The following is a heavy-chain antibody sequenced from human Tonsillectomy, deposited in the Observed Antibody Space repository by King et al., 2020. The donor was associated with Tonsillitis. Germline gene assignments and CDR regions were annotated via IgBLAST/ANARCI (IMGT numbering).Heavy chain of an antibody. CDR1: GGSISSGDYC. Sequence: QLQESGPGLVKPSQTLSLTCTVSGGSISSGDYCWSWIRQPPGKGLEWIGYNNYSGSTYYNPYLKSRVTISVDTSKNQFSLKLSTVTAADTAMYYCARHEGAVAPFDYWGQGTLVTVSS. CDR3: ARHEGAVAPFDY. CDR2: NNYSGST. V-gene: IGHV4-30-4*01. J-gene: IGHJ4*02. D-gene: IGHD6-19*01.